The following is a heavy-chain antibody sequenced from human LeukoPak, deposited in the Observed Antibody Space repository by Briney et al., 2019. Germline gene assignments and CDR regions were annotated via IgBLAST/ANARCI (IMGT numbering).Heavy chain of an antibody. V-gene: IGHV3-48*01. CDR3: ARDLGGAREWYYYYYMDV. CDR1: GFTFSSYS. J-gene: IGHJ6*03. Sequence: PGGSLRLSCAASGFTFSSYSMNWVRQAPGKGLEWVSYISSSSSTIYYADSVKGRFTISRGNAKNSLYLQMNSLRAEDTAVYYCARDLGGAREWYYYYYMDVWGKGTTVTVSS. CDR2: ISSSSSTI. D-gene: IGHD1-26*01.